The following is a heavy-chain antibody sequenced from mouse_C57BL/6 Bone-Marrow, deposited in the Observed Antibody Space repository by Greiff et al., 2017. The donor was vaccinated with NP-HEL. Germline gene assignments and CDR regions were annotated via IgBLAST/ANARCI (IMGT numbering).Heavy chain of an antibody. D-gene: IGHD4-1*01. CDR2: ISYDGSN. CDR3: ARDLGQDY. J-gene: IGHJ2*01. CDR1: GYSITSGYY. Sequence: EVQLKESGPGLVKPSQSLSLTCSVTGYSITSGYYWNWIRQFPGNKLEWMGYISYDGSNNYNPSLKNRISITRDTSKNQFFLKLNSVTTEDTATYYCARDLGQDYWGQGTTLTVSS. V-gene: IGHV3-6*01.